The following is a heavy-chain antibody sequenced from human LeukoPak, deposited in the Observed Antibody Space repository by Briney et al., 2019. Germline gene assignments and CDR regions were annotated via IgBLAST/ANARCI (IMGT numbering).Heavy chain of an antibody. D-gene: IGHD3-10*01. CDR3: ARDPPQGYGSGSYLFDP. V-gene: IGHV4-59*12. Sequence: SETLSLTCTVSGGSISSYYWSWIRQPPGKGLEWIGYIYYSGSTNYNPSLKSRVTISVDTSKNQFSLKLSSVTAADTAVYYCARDPPQGYGSGSYLFDPWGQGTLVTVSS. CDR2: IYYSGST. J-gene: IGHJ5*02. CDR1: GGSISSYY.